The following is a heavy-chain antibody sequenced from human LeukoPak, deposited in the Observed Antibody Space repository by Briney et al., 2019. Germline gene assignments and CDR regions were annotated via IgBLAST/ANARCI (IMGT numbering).Heavy chain of an antibody. CDR3: ARDSAYSSSWATFDY. J-gene: IGHJ4*02. CDR2: IKQDGNEE. V-gene: IGHV3-7*03. D-gene: IGHD6-13*01. Sequence: GGSLRLSCAASGFSFGSYWMSWVRQAPGKGLEWVANIKQDGNEEFYVDSVKGRFTISRDNGKNSLYLHMHSLGAEDTAVYYCARDSAYSSSWATFDYWGQGTLVTVSS. CDR1: GFSFGSYW.